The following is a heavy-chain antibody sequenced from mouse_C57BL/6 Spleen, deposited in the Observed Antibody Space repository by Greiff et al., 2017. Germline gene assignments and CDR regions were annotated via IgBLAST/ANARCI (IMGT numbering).Heavy chain of an antibody. V-gene: IGHV1-39*01. CDR3: AREIGTVVATRFDY. D-gene: IGHD1-1*01. CDR1: GYSFTDYN. J-gene: IGHJ2*01. Sequence: EVQLQQSGPELVKPGASVKISCKASGYSFTDYNMNWVKQSNGKSLEWIGVINPNYGTTSYNQKFKGKATLTVDQSSSKAYMQLNSLTSEDSAVYYCAREIGTVVATRFDYWGQGTTLTVSS. CDR2: INPNYGTT.